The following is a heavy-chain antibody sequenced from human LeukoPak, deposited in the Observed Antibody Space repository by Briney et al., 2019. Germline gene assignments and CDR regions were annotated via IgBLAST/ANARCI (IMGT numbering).Heavy chain of an antibody. CDR2: IGTAGDT. J-gene: IGHJ2*01. D-gene: IGHD5-24*01. Sequence: GGSLRLSCAASGFTFSSYDMHWVRQPTGKGLEWVSTIGTAGDTYYPGSVKGRFTISRENAKNSLYLQMNSLIAGDTAVYYCARSRDGYNLWYFDLWGRGAMVTVSS. V-gene: IGHV3-13*01. CDR3: ARSRDGYNLWYFDL. CDR1: GFTFSSYD.